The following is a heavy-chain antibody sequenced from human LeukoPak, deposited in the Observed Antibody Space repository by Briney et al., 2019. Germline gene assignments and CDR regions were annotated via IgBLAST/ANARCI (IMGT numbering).Heavy chain of an antibody. D-gene: IGHD6-19*01. CDR2: ISSSSNYI. J-gene: IGHJ4*02. CDR3: ASISSGWYWDY. V-gene: IGHV3-21*01. Sequence: PGGSLRLSCAASGFTFSSYSMNWVRQAPGKGLEWVSSISSSSNYIYYADSVKGRFTISRDNAKNSLYLQMNSLRAEDTAMYYCASISSGWYWDYWGQGTLVTVSS. CDR1: GFTFSSYS.